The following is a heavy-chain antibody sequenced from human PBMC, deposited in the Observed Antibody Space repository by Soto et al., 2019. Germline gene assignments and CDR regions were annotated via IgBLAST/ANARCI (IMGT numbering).Heavy chain of an antibody. CDR3: ARDTPNGRRGSAIDI. V-gene: IGHV4-31*03. CDR1: GGSISSGGYF. CDR2: IYYSGSA. Sequence: QVQLQESGPGLLKPSQTLSLTCTVSGGSISSGGYFWNWIRHHPGKGLEWIGYIYYSGSAYYNPSLKSRVTISLDTSKNQFSLKLNSVTDADTAIYYCARDTPNGRRGSAIDIWGPGTAVTVSS. J-gene: IGHJ3*02. D-gene: IGHD2-15*01.